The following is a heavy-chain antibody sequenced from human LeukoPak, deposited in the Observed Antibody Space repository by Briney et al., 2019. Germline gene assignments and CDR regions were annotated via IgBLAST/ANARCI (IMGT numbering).Heavy chain of an antibody. J-gene: IGHJ5*02. CDR3: ASLYCSRTSCYFLDP. D-gene: IGHD2-2*01. CDR2: INHSGST. V-gene: IGHV4-34*01. Sequence: PSETLSLTCAVYGGSFSGYYWSWIRQPPGKGLEWIGEINHSGSTNYNPSLKSRVTISLDTSQNQFSLKLSSVTAADTAVYYCASLYCSRTSCYFLDPWGQGTLVIVSS. CDR1: GGSFSGYY.